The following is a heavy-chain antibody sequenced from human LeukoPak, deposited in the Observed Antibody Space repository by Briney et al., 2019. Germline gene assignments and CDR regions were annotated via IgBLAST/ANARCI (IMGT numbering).Heavy chain of an antibody. CDR1: GGPFSGYY. J-gene: IGHJ4*02. CDR2: INHSGST. CDR3: ARGSGWAYFDY. V-gene: IGHV4-34*01. D-gene: IGHD6-19*01. Sequence: SETLSLTCAVYGGPFSGYYWSWIRQPPGKGLEWIGEINHSGSTNYNPSLKSRVTISVDTSKNQFSLKLSSVTAADTAVYYCARGSGWAYFDYWGQGTLVTVSS.